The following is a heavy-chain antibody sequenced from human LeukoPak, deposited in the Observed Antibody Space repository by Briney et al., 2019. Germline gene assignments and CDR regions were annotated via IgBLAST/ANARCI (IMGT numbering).Heavy chain of an antibody. J-gene: IGHJ4*02. CDR2: ISWNSGSI. V-gene: IGHV3-9*03. D-gene: IGHD3-22*01. CDR1: GFTFSSYS. CDR3: AKGGSGYYDYYFDN. Sequence: PGGSLRLSCAASGFTFSSYSMNWVRQAPGKGLEWVSGISWNSGSIGYADSVKGRFTISRDNAKNSLYLQMNSLRAEDMALYYCAKGGSGYYDYYFDNWGQGTLVTVSP.